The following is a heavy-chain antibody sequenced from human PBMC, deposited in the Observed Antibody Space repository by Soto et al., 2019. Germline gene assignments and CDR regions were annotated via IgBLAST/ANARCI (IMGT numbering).Heavy chain of an antibody. J-gene: IGHJ6*02. CDR1: GGTFSNYA. V-gene: IGHV1-69*06. Sequence: SVKVSCKASGGTFSNYAINWVRQAPGQGLEWMGGIIPLFGTTTYAQKFQGTVTIIADKSTSTAYMDLSSLRSEDTAVYYCARDRGYSDYTYYYYGMDVWGQGTTVTVSS. D-gene: IGHD5-12*01. CDR3: ARDRGYSDYTYYYYGMDV. CDR2: IIPLFGTT.